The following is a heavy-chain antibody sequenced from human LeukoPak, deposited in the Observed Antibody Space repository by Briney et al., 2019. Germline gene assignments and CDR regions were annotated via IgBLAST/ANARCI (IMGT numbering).Heavy chain of an antibody. J-gene: IGHJ6*02. CDR2: IHHTGPT. Sequence: PSETQSLTCAVSGGSIINSIYHWGWIRQPPGEGLEWIGSIHHTGPTYYNPSLKSRLTISVDTSNNQFSLKLRSVTAADTAVYYCARHSGLAMANYYGMDAWGQGTTVTVSS. V-gene: IGHV4-39*01. CDR3: ARHSGLAMANYYGMDA. CDR1: GGSIINSIYH. D-gene: IGHD6-19*01.